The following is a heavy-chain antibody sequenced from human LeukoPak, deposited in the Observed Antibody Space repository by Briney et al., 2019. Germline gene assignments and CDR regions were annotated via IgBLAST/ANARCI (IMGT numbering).Heavy chain of an antibody. CDR3: ARAGYCDSTTCPDAFDI. CDR1: GDSISSYY. D-gene: IGHD2-2*01. J-gene: IGHJ3*02. Sequence: PSETLSLTCTVSGDSISSYYWGWIRQPPGKGLEWIGSIYYRGRTYYSPSLKSRVSISVDTSKNQLSLRLSSVTAADTAVYYCARAGYCDSTTCPDAFDIWGQGTKVTVSS. CDR2: IYYRGRT. V-gene: IGHV4-39*07.